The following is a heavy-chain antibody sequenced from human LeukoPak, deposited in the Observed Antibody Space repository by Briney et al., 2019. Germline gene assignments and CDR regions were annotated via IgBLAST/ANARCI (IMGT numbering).Heavy chain of an antibody. Sequence: PGGSLRLSCAASGFTFSNYWMSWVRQAPGKGLEWVANIKQDGNEKYYVDSVKGRFTISRDNAKNSLYLQMSSLRAEDTALYYCVRGWLRVGYPHHDYWGQGTLVTVSS. J-gene: IGHJ4*02. CDR2: IKQDGNEK. D-gene: IGHD3-9*01. V-gene: IGHV3-7*01. CDR1: GFTFSNYW. CDR3: VRGWLRVGYPHHDY.